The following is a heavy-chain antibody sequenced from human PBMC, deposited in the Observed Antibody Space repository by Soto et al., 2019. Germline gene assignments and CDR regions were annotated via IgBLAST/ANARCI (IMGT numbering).Heavy chain of an antibody. CDR2: INPNSGGT. V-gene: IGHV1-2*04. Sequence: ASVQVSCKASGYTFTGYYMHWVRQAPGQGLEWMGWINPNSGGTNYAQKFQGWVTMTRDTSISTAYMELSRLRSDDTAVYYCARDLKDRSIAARLSPYYYYGMDVWGQGTTVTVSS. CDR3: ARDLKDRSIAARLSPYYYYGMDV. CDR1: GYTFTGYY. D-gene: IGHD6-6*01. J-gene: IGHJ6*02.